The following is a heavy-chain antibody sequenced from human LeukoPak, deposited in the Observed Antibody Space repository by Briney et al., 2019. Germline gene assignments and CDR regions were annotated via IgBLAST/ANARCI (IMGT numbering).Heavy chain of an antibody. CDR2: IIPILGIA. D-gene: IGHD3-22*01. CDR3: ASPPNSYDSSGFLY. Sequence: SVKVSCKASGGTFSSYAISWVRQAPGQGLEWMGRIIPILGIANYAQKFQGRVTITADKSTSTAYMELSSLRSEDTAVYYCASPPNSYDSSGFLYWGQGTLVTVSS. V-gene: IGHV1-69*04. J-gene: IGHJ4*02. CDR1: GGTFSSYA.